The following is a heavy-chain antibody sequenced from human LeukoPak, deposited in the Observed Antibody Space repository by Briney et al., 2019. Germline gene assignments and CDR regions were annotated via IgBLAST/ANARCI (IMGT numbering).Heavy chain of an antibody. CDR2: IKLDGSQK. D-gene: IGHD2-15*01. CDR1: GFTFTNYW. Sequence: GGSLRLSCAASGFTFTNYWMSWVRQAPGKGLEWVANIKLDGSQKDYVDSVKGRFTISRDNAKNSLYLQMNSLRGDDTAVYYCATVAGDCSGGRCYLLRFDYWGQGTLVTVSS. CDR3: ATVAGDCSGGRCYLLRFDY. J-gene: IGHJ4*02. V-gene: IGHV3-7*01.